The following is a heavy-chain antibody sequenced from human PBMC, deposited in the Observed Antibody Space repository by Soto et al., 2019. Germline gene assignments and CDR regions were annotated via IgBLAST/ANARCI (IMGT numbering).Heavy chain of an antibody. CDR3: ARRGYGPGFPYYYGMDV. CDR2: IYYSGST. Sequence: ETLSLTFNGYGGSKRSYYWSEIWQPPGKGLEWIGYIYYSGSTNYNPSLRSRVTMSVDTPKNQFSLKLSSVTAADTAVYYCARRGYGPGFPYYYGMDVWGQGTTVT. V-gene: IGHV4-59*01. CDR1: GGSKRSYY. J-gene: IGHJ6*02. D-gene: IGHD3-10*01.